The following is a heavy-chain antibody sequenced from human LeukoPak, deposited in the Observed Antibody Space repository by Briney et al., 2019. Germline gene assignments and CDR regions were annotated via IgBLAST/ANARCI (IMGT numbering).Heavy chain of an antibody. D-gene: IGHD3-10*01. V-gene: IGHV4-59*08. Sequence: SETLSLTCTVSGGSISNYYWTWIRQSPGKGLEWIGYVYYTGSTNYNPSLKSRVTISVDTSENQFSLKLSSVTATDTAVYYCARLDSLLLWFGEFSPPYYYGMDVWGQGTTVTVSS. J-gene: IGHJ6*02. CDR1: GGSISNYY. CDR3: ARLDSLLLWFGEFSPPYYYGMDV. CDR2: VYYTGST.